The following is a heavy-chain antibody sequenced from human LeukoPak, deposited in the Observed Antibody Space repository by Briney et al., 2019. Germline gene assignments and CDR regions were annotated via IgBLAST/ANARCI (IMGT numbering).Heavy chain of an antibody. J-gene: IGHJ4*02. CDR1: GFTFNSYA. CDR2: ISGSGGST. D-gene: IGHD6-13*01. Sequence: GGSLRLSCAASGFTFNSYAMSWVRQAPGKGLEWVSAISGSGGSTYYADSVKGRFTISRDNSKNTLYLQMNSLRAEDTAVYYCAKIGLQQLVFDYWGQGTLVTVSS. CDR3: AKIGLQQLVFDY. V-gene: IGHV3-23*01.